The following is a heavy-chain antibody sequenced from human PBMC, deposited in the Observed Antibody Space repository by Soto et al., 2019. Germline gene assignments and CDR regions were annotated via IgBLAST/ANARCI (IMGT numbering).Heavy chain of an antibody. J-gene: IGHJ4*02. CDR2: ISYDGSNK. CDR1: GFTFSSYA. Sequence: QVQLVESGGGVVQPGRSLRLSCAASGFTFSSYAMHWVRQAPGKGLEWVAVISYDGSNKYYADSVKGRFTISRDNSKNTLYLQMNSLRAEDTAVYYCAREGGSPDYWGQGTLVTVSS. D-gene: IGHD1-26*01. V-gene: IGHV3-30-3*01. CDR3: AREGGSPDY.